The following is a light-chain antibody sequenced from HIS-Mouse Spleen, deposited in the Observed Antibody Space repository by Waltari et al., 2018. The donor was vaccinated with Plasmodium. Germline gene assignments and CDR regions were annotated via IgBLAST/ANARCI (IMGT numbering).Light chain of an antibody. V-gene: IGLV3-25*03. J-gene: IGLJ1*01. Sequence: SYELTQPPSVSVSPGQTARITCSGDALPTQYAYWYQQKPGQAPGLVIYKDSERPSGIPGRFSGASSGTTVTLTISGVQAEDEADYYCQSADSSGTYVFGTGTKVTVL. CDR1: ALPTQY. CDR2: KDS. CDR3: QSADSSGTYV.